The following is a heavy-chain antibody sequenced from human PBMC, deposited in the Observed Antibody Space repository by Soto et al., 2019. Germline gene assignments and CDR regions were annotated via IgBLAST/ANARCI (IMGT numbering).Heavy chain of an antibody. J-gene: IGHJ4*02. CDR3: ASARWWRLND. CDR1: GFTFSIYAM. D-gene: IGHD2-21*02. CDR2: MYHRGTT. V-gene: IGHV4-4*02. Sequence: GSLRLSCAAAGFTFSIYAMSWVRQPPGKGLEWIGEMYHRGTTNYNPSLKSRVTMSIDKSENQFSLNLSSVTAADTAIYYCASARWWRLNDWSQGVLVTVSS.